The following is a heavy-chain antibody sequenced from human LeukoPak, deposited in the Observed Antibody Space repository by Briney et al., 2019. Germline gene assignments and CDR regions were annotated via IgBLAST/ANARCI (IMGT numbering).Heavy chain of an antibody. CDR1: GFSFSSYE. Sequence: GGSLRLPCAASGFSFSSYEMNWVRQAPGKGLEWTSYISSSGTSTYYADSVRGRFTISRDNAKNSLYLQMNSLRAEDTAVYYCARGYCSGGSCYEFDYWGQGTLVTVSS. CDR3: ARGYCSGGSCYEFDY. V-gene: IGHV3-48*03. D-gene: IGHD2-15*01. J-gene: IGHJ4*02. CDR2: ISSSGTST.